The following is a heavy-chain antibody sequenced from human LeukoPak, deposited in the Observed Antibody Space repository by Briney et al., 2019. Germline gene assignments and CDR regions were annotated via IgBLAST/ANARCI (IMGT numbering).Heavy chain of an antibody. V-gene: IGHV4-31*03. D-gene: IGHD3-22*01. CDR1: GGSISSGNYY. CDR3: ARVLSGSNFDY. CDR2: ICYSGNI. J-gene: IGHJ4*02. Sequence: SETLSLTCTVSGGSISSGNYYWSWIRQHPGKGLEWIGYICYSGNIYYNPSLKSRVTISVDTSKNQFSLKLSSVTAADTAVYYCARVLSGSNFDYWGQGTLVTVSS.